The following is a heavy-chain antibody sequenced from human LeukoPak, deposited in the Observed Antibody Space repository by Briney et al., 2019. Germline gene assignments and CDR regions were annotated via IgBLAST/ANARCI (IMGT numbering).Heavy chain of an antibody. D-gene: IGHD6-19*01. CDR2: IKQDGSEK. CDR3: ARDQWQWLGHFEY. Sequence: GGSLRLSCAASGFSFSNYWMSWVRQAPGKGLEWVANIKQDGSEKYYVDSVKGRFTISRDNAKNSLFLQMNSLRAEDTAVYYCARDQWQWLGHFEYWGQGTLVTVSS. CDR1: GFSFSNYW. V-gene: IGHV3-7*04. J-gene: IGHJ4*02.